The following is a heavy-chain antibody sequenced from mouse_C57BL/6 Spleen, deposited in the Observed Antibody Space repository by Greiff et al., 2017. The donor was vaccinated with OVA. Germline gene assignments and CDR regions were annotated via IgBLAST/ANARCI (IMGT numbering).Heavy chain of an antibody. D-gene: IGHD2-1*01. V-gene: IGHV3-6*01. CDR2: ISYDGSN. CDR1: GYSITSGYY. Sequence: EVQLQQSGPGLVKPSQSLSLTCSVTGYSITSGYYWNWIRQFPGNKLEWMGYISYDGSNNYNPSLKNRISITRDTSKNQFFLKLNSVTTEDTATYYGAREGYGNYGYWGQGTTLTVSS. CDR3: AREGYGNYGY. J-gene: IGHJ2*01.